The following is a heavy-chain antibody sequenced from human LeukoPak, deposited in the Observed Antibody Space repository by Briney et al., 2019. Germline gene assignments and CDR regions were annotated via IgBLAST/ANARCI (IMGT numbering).Heavy chain of an antibody. J-gene: IGHJ4*02. V-gene: IGHV3-33*05. CDR3: ARGNREDVYWAVPAVEFDY. CDR2: ISYDGSNE. Sequence: GGSLRLSCAAPGFTLGSYGMQWARQAPGKGLEWVAFISYDGSNESFGDSVKGRFTISRDNSNNTLYLQMKSLRAEDTGVYYCARGNREDVYWAVPAVEFDYWGQGTLVTVPS. CDR1: GFTLGSYG. D-gene: IGHD2-2*01.